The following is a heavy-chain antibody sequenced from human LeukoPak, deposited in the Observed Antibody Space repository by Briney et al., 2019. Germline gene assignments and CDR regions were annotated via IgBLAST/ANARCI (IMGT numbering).Heavy chain of an antibody. Sequence: GGSLRLSCAASGFTFSSYAMSWVRQAPGKGLEWVSAISGSGGSTYYADSVKGRFTISRDNSKNTLYLQMNSLRAEDTAVYYCAKDLRHNYYDSSGDDYWGQGTLVTVSS. CDR2: ISGSGGST. CDR1: GFTFSSYA. D-gene: IGHD3-22*01. J-gene: IGHJ4*02. V-gene: IGHV3-23*01. CDR3: AKDLRHNYYDSSGDDY.